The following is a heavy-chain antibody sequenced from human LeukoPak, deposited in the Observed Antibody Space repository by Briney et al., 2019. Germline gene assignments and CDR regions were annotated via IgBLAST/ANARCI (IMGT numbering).Heavy chain of an antibody. D-gene: IGHD2-2*01. J-gene: IGHJ4*02. V-gene: IGHV3-20*04. CDR2: INWNGGST. Sequence: PGGSLRLSCAASGFTFDDYGMSWVRQVPGKGLEWVSGINWNGGSTGYADSVKGRFTISRDNSKNSLYLQMNSLRAEDTAFYYCAKDSWCSSTSCSSPIDSWGQGTLVTVSS. CDR1: GFTFDDYG. CDR3: AKDSWCSSTSCSSPIDS.